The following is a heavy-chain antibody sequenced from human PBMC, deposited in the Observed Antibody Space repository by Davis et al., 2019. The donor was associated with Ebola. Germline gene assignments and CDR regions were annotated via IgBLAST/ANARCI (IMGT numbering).Heavy chain of an antibody. CDR3: AKRLRVAGAYYYGWDV. CDR2: ISSSSSYT. CDR1: GFTFSDYY. D-gene: IGHD6-19*01. Sequence: PGGSLRLSCAASGFTFSDYYMSWIRQAPGKGLEWVSYISSSSSYTNYADSVKGRFTISRGNARNSLYLQMNSLRAEDTAVYYCAKRLRVAGAYYYGWDVWGKGTTVTVSS. J-gene: IGHJ6*04. V-gene: IGHV3-11*06.